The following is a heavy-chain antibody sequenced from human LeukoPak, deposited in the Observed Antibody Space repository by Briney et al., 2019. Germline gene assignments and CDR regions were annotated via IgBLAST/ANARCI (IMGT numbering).Heavy chain of an antibody. CDR2: INHSGST. V-gene: IGHV4-34*01. CDR1: GGSFSGYY. J-gene: IGHJ3*02. Sequence: SETLSLTCAVYGGSFSGYYWSWIRQPPGKGLEWIGEINHSGSTNYNPSLKSRVTISVDTSKNQFSLKLSSVTAADTAVYYCARVGDYVWGSYRYKAFDIWGQGTMVTVSS. CDR3: ARVGDYVWGSYRYKAFDI. D-gene: IGHD3-16*02.